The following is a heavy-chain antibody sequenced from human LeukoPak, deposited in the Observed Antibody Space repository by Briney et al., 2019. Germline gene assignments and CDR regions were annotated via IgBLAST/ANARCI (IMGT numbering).Heavy chain of an antibody. V-gene: IGHV1-69*05. Sequence: ASVKVSCKASVGTFSSYAISCVRQAPRQGLWWMGRIIPIFGTANYAQKFQGRVTITTDESTSTAYMELSSLRSEETAVYYCAREHYGSGSFNWFEPWGQGTLVSVSS. D-gene: IGHD3-10*01. CDR2: IIPIFGTA. J-gene: IGHJ5*02. CDR1: VGTFSSYA. CDR3: AREHYGSGSFNWFEP.